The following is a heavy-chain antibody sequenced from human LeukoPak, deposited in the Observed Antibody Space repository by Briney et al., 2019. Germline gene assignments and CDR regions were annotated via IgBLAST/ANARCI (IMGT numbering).Heavy chain of an antibody. V-gene: IGHV4-59*08. D-gene: IGHD6-19*01. Sequence: SETLSLTCTVSGGSINSYYWSWIRQPPGKGLQWIGYIYYNGSTNYNPSLKSRVTISVDTSKNQFSLKLSSVTAADTAVYYCVRHPYSSGWGAWFDPWGQGTLVTVSS. CDR1: GGSINSYY. CDR3: VRHPYSSGWGAWFDP. CDR2: IYYNGST. J-gene: IGHJ5*02.